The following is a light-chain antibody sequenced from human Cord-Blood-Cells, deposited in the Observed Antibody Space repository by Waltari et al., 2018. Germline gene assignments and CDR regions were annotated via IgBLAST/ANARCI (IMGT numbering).Light chain of an antibody. J-gene: IGLJ2*01. V-gene: IGLV2-14*01. Sequence: QSALTQPASVSGSPGQSITSSCPGTSGDVGGDNYVVWYQQHPGKAPKLMIYDVSKRPSGVSNRFSGSKSGNPASLTISGLQAEDEADYYCSSYTSSSTFVFGGGTKLPVL. CDR2: DVS. CDR3: SSYTSSSTFV. CDR1: SGDVGGDNY.